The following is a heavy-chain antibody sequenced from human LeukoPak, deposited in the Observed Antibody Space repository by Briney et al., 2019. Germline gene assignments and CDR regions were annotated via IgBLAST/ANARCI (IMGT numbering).Heavy chain of an antibody. CDR2: IYNDGST. V-gene: IGHV3-66*01. J-gene: IGHJ4*02. CDR3: ARDRPDGGVGDFDH. Sequence: PGGSLRLSCATSGFSFTDYPMNWVRQAPGKGLEWVSAIYNDGSTYYAGSVKGRFTISRDNSENTLYFQMNSLRVEDTAVYYCARDRPDGGVGDFDHWGQGTLVTVSS. CDR1: GFSFTDYP. D-gene: IGHD3-16*01.